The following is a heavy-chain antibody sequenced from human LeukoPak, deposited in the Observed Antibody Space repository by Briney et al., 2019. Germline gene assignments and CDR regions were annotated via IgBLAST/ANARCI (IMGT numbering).Heavy chain of an antibody. CDR3: ARRNAFDI. Sequence: SETLSLTCTVSGGSISSSSYYWGWIRQPPGKGLEWIGFIYYSGSTSYNPSLKSRVSISVDTSKNQISLKLSSVTAADTAVYYCARRNAFDIWGQGTMVTVSS. CDR1: GGSISSSSYY. J-gene: IGHJ3*02. CDR2: IYYSGST. V-gene: IGHV4-61*05.